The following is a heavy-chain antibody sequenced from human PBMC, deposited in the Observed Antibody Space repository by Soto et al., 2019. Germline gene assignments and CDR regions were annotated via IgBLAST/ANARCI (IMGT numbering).Heavy chain of an antibody. CDR1: GYTFTGNY. CDR2: INPNSGGT. J-gene: IGHJ3*02. CDR3: ARDGDSSSPFDI. V-gene: IGHV1-2*02. Sequence: QVQLVQSGAEVKKPGASVKVSCKASGYTFTGNYMHWVRQAPGQGLEWMGWINPNSGGTNYAQNFQGRVTVTRDTSISTAYRELSRLRSDDTAVYYCARDGDSSSPFDIWGQGTMVTVSS. D-gene: IGHD6-6*01.